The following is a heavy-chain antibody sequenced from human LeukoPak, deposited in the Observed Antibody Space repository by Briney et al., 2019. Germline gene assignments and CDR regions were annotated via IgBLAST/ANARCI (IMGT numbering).Heavy chain of an antibody. CDR1: GYTFTGYY. CDR2: INPNSGGT. Sequence: GASVKVSCKASGYTFTGYYMHWVRQAPGQGLEWMGWINPNSGGTNYAQKFQGRVTMTRDTSISTAYMELSRLRSDDTAVYHCARDSPLDSSVIFDYWGQGTLVTVSS. D-gene: IGHD3-22*01. J-gene: IGHJ4*02. CDR3: ARDSPLDSSVIFDY. V-gene: IGHV1-2*02.